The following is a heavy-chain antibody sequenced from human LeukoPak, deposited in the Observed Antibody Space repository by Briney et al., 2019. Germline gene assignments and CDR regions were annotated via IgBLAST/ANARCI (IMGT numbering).Heavy chain of an antibody. J-gene: IGHJ5*02. CDR3: ARERAQRLWFGDQNWFDP. D-gene: IGHD3-10*01. V-gene: IGHV4-4*02. CDR1: GGSISSSNW. Sequence: PSETLSLTCAVSGGSISSSNWWSWVRQPPGKGLEWIGEIYHSGSTNYNPSLKSRVTISVDKSKNQFSLKLSSVTAADTAVYYCARERAQRLWFGDQNWFDPWGQGTLVTVSS. CDR2: IYHSGST.